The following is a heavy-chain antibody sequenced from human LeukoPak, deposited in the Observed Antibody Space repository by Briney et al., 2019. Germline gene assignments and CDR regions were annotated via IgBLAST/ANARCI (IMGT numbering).Heavy chain of an antibody. CDR2: IKSKTDGGTT. CDR3: TTDPLPDCSSTSCYYYYYMGV. V-gene: IGHV3-15*01. J-gene: IGHJ6*03. D-gene: IGHD2-2*01. Sequence: PGGSLRLSCAASGFTFSNAWMSWVRQAPGKGLEWVGRIKSKTDGGTTDYAAPVKGRFTISRDDSKNTLYLQMNSLKTEDTAVYYCTTDPLPDCSSTSCYYYYYMGVWGKGTTVTVSS. CDR1: GFTFSNAW.